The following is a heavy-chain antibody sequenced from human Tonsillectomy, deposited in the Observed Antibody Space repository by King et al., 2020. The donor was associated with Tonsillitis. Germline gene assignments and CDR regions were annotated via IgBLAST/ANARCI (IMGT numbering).Heavy chain of an antibody. D-gene: IGHD6-19*01. V-gene: IGHV1-8*01. J-gene: IGHJ4*02. Sequence: VQLVESGAEVKKPGASVKVSCKTSGYTFSTYNIDWVRQAPGQGFEWMGWMNPNSMTTGYAQKFQGRVTMTGNTSIGTAYMELSSLRSDDTAVYYCARVYRSGAEWGQGTPVTVSS. CDR2: MNPNSMTT. CDR1: GYTFSTYN. CDR3: ARVYRSGAE.